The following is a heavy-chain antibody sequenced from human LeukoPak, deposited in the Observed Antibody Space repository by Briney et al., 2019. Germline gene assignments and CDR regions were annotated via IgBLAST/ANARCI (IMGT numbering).Heavy chain of an antibody. Sequence: SETLSLTCTVSGVSISSGGYYWSWIRQHPGKGLEWIGYIYYSGSTYYNPSLKSRVTISVDTSKNQFSLKLSSVTAADTAVYYCARGGYDYGDYRDYYFDYWGQGTLVTVSS. CDR2: IYYSGST. V-gene: IGHV4-31*03. CDR1: GVSISSGGYY. D-gene: IGHD4-17*01. J-gene: IGHJ4*02. CDR3: ARGGYDYGDYRDYYFDY.